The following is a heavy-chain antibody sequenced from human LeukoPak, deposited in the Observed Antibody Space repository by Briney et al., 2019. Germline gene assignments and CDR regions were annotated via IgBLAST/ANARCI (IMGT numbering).Heavy chain of an antibody. D-gene: IGHD3-22*01. CDR2: ISSSSSYI. J-gene: IGHJ3*01. CDR3: ARSNDYYDSSGYYFDAFDV. V-gene: IGHV3-21*01. Sequence: PGGSLRLSCAASGFTFSSYSMNWVRQAPGKGLEWVSSISSSSSYIYYADSVKGRFTISRDNAKNSLYLQMNSLRVEDTAVYYCARSNDYYDSSGYYFDAFDVWGQGTMVTVSS. CDR1: GFTFSSYS.